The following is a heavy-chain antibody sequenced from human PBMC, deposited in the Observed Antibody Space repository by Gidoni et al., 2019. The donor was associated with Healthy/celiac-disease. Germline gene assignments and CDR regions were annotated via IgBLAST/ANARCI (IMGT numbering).Heavy chain of an antibody. D-gene: IGHD6-6*01. V-gene: IGHV3-11*05. CDR2: VSSSSSYT. Sequence: QVQLVESGGGLVKPGGSLRLSCAASGFTFSDYYMSWIRQAPGKGLECVSYVSSSSSYTNYADSVKGRFTISRDNAKKSLYLQMNSLRAEDTAVYYCARARAGESRSSYDAFDIWGQGTMVTVSS. CDR3: ARARAGESRSSYDAFDI. CDR1: GFTFSDYY. J-gene: IGHJ3*02.